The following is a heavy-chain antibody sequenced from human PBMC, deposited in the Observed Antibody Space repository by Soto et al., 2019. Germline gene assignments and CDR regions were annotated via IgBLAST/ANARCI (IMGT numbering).Heavy chain of an antibody. V-gene: IGHV3-23*01. CDR2: ISGSGVST. CDR3: AKDPRIGAAGTGDY. CDR1: GFTFSSYA. D-gene: IGHD6-13*01. J-gene: IGHJ4*02. Sequence: HPGGSLRLSCAASGFTFSSYAMGWVRQAPGKGLAWVSTISGSGVSTYYADSVKGRFTISRDNSKNTLYLQMNSLRAEDTALYYCAKDPRIGAAGTGDYWGQGTLVTVSS.